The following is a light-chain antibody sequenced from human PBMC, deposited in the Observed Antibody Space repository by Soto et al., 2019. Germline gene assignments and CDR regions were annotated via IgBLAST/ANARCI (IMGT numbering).Light chain of an antibody. V-gene: IGKV1-8*01. CDR1: QGISSY. CDR2: AAS. CDR3: PPYYSDPFT. Sequence: AIRMTQSPSSLSASTGDRVTITCRASQGISSYLAWYQQKPGKAPNLLIYAASTLQSGVPSRFSGSGSGTDFTLTSSCLQSEDFATYYCPPYYSDPFTFGPGTKVDLK. J-gene: IGKJ3*01.